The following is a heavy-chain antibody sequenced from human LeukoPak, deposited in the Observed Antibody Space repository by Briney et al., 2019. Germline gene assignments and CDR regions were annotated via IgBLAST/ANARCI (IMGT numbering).Heavy chain of an antibody. V-gene: IGHV7-4-1*02. CDR2: IHPSTGNP. CDR3: ARDRSAGWFDP. Sequence: ASVKVSCKASGYSFTNYAMNWVRQAPGQGLEWMGWIHPSTGNPTYAQGFTGRFVFSLDTSVSTAYLQISSLKAEDTAVYYCARDRSAGWFDPWGQGTLVTVSS. J-gene: IGHJ5*02. CDR1: GYSFTNYA.